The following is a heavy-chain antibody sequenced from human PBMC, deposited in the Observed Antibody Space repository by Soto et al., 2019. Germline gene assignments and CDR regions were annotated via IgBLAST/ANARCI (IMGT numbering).Heavy chain of an antibody. CDR3: ARGLPWMDAFDI. Sequence: QVQLQESGPGLVKPSETLSLTCTVSGVSISSDYWTWIRQSPGKGLEWIAYTSHTGTTDYNPSLNSRVTISLDTSTNHLSLKPLSVSAADRAVYYCARGLPWMDAFDIWGQGTKVTVSP. CDR2: TSHTGTT. D-gene: IGHD5-12*01. J-gene: IGHJ3*02. V-gene: IGHV4-59*01. CDR1: GVSISSDY.